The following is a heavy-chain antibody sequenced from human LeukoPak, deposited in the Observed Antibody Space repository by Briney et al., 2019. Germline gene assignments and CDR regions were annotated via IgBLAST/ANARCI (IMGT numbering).Heavy chain of an antibody. CDR2: INPNSGGA. V-gene: IGHV1-2*02. D-gene: IGHD1-26*01. CDR3: ARDLVGARYYFDY. CDR1: GYTFTGYY. J-gene: IGHJ4*02. Sequence: ASVKVSCKASGYTFTGYYIHWVRQAPGQGLEWMGWINPNSGGANYEQKFQGRVTMTRDTSISTAYLELSGLRSDDTAVYYCARDLVGARYYFDYWGQGTLVTAFS.